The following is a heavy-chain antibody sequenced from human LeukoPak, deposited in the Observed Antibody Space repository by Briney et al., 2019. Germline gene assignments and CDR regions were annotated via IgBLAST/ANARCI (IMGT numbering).Heavy chain of an antibody. CDR1: GYTFTDYY. CDR2: INPKSGGT. D-gene: IGHD3-10*01. J-gene: IGHJ4*02. V-gene: IGHV1-2*02. Sequence: ASVKVSCKASGYTFTDYYMHWVRQAPGQGLGWMGWINPKSGGTNYAQKFQGRVTMTRDTSISTAFMELSRLKSDDTAVYYCAKLEQTFDFHYWGQGTLVTVSS. CDR3: AKLEQTFDFHY.